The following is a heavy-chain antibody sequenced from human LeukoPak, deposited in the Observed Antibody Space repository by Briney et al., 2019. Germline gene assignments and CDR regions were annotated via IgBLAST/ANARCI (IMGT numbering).Heavy chain of an antibody. J-gene: IGHJ4*02. CDR3: ARGHSREYYYDSRGYYGILDY. Sequence: GGSLRLSCAASGSTFSDYYMSWIRQAAGKGLEWVSYISSSGSTIYYADSVKGRFTISRDNAKNSLYLQMNSLRAEDTAVYYCARGHSREYYYDSRGYYGILDYWGQGPRVTVSS. V-gene: IGHV3-11*04. CDR1: GSTFSDYY. D-gene: IGHD3-22*01. CDR2: ISSSGSTI.